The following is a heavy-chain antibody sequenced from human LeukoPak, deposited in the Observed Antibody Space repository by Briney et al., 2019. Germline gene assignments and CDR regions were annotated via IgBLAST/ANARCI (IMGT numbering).Heavy chain of an antibody. D-gene: IGHD2-15*01. J-gene: IGHJ4*02. CDR3: ARDRRYCSGGSCYSIFDY. Sequence: GGSLRLSCAASGFTFSDYYMSWIRQAPGKGLEWVSYISSSGSTIYYADSVKGRFTISRDNAKNSLYLQMNSLRAEDTAVYYCARDRRYCSGGSCYSIFDYWGQGTLVTASS. CDR1: GFTFSDYY. CDR2: ISSSGSTI. V-gene: IGHV3-11*01.